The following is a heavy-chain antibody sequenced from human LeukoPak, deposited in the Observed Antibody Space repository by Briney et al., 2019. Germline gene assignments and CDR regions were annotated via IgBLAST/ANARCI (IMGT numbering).Heavy chain of an antibody. Sequence: ASVKVSCKASGYTFTNYVITWVRQAPGQGLEWMGWICAYIGNTNYAQKLQGRVTMTTDTSTSTAYMELRSLRSDDTAVYYCARSGSVYYYYMVVWGKRTTVTVSS. CDR3: ARSGSVYYYYMVV. V-gene: IGHV1-18*01. CDR2: ICAYIGNT. J-gene: IGHJ6*03. D-gene: IGHD7-27*01. CDR1: GYTFTNYV.